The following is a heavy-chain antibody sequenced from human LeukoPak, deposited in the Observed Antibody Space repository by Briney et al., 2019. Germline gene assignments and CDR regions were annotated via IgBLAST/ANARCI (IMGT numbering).Heavy chain of an antibody. CDR2: ISGSGGTT. J-gene: IGHJ4*02. CDR1: GFTFSSYA. V-gene: IGHV3-23*01. Sequence: GGPLRLSCAASGFTFSSYAMSWVRQAPGKGLEWVSAISGSGGTTYYADSVRGRFTVSRDNSRNTLFLQMNSLRAEDTAVYYCATQILAVAGAYYWGQGTLVTVSS. D-gene: IGHD6-19*01. CDR3: ATQILAVAGAYY.